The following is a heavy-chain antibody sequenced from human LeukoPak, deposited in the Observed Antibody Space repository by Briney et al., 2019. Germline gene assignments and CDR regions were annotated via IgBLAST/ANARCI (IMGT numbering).Heavy chain of an antibody. V-gene: IGHV3-7*03. Sequence: GGSLRLSCAASGFTFSSYWMSWVRQAPGKGLEWVANIKRDGSEKHYVDSVKGRFTISRDNAKNSLYLQMNSLRAEDTAVYYCARGRDYGDSGDYWGQGTLVTVSS. CDR1: GFTFSSYW. CDR3: ARGRDYGDSGDY. J-gene: IGHJ4*02. D-gene: IGHD4-17*01. CDR2: IKRDGSEK.